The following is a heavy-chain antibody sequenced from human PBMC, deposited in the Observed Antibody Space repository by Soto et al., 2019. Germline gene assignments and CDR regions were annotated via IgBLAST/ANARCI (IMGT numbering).Heavy chain of an antibody. Sequence: PXGSLRLSCAAAGFTFSDYYMHWVRQVPGKGLDWVAVIWYDGSQKFYGESVQGRFIISRDNLKNTLFLEVNSVTSEDTAVYYCARTTYYYDSSGYYSHFDYWGQGTLVTVSS. V-gene: IGHV3-33*01. CDR2: IWYDGSQK. J-gene: IGHJ4*02. CDR3: ARTTYYYDSSGYYSHFDY. CDR1: GFTFSDYY. D-gene: IGHD3-22*01.